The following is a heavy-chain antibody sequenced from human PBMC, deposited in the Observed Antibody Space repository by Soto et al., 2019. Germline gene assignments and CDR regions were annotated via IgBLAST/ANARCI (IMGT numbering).Heavy chain of an antibody. CDR1: TFSLSRLGMC. D-gene: IGHD1-1*01. V-gene: IGHV2-70*13. J-gene: IGHJ6*03. CDR2: IERDDDDK. CDR3: ARSTRGTPRFNGMD. Sequence: TLPCTLSTFSLSRLGMCVSWIRQPPGKALEWLALIERDDDDKYYSTSLKTRLTISKDTRKNQVVLTMANMDPAYTGTYYFARSTRGTPRFNGMD.